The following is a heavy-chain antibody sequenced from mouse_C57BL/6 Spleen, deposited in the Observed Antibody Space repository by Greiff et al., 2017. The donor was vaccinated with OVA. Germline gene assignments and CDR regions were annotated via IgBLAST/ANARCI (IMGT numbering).Heavy chain of an antibody. CDR3: ARLAY. V-gene: IGHV1-26*01. J-gene: IGHJ3*01. Sequence: VQLQQSGPELVKPGASVKISCKASGYTFTDYYMNWVQQSPGKSLEWIGDINPNNGGTSYNQKFKGKATLTVDKSSSTAYMELRSLTSEDSAVYYCARLAYWGQGTLVTVSA. CDR2: INPNNGGT. CDR1: GYTFTDYY.